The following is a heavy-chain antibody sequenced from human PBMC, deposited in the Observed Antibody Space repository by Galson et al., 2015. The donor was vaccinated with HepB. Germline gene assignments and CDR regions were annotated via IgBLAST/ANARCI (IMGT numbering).Heavy chain of an antibody. CDR1: GFTFSSYW. V-gene: IGHV3-7*01. CDR3: ARGLGRETWDY. D-gene: IGHD1-26*01. CDR2: IKQDGSEK. Sequence: SLRLSCAASGFTFSSYWMSWVRQAPGKGLEWVANIKQDGSEKYYVDSVKGRFTISRDNAENSLYLQMNSLRAEDTAVYYCARGLGRETWDYWGQGTLVTVSS. J-gene: IGHJ4*02.